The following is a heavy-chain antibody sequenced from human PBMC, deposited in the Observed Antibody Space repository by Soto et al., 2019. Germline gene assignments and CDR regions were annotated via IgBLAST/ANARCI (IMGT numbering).Heavy chain of an antibody. J-gene: IGHJ6*02. CDR2: IWYDGSNK. CDR3: ARDKMVRGVINRGMDV. Sequence: PGGSLRLSCAASGFTFSSYGMHWVRQAPGKGLEWVAVIWYDGSNKYYADSVKGRFTISRDNSKNTLYLQMNSLRAEDTAVYYCARDKMVRGVINRGMDVWGQGTTVTVS. D-gene: IGHD3-10*01. V-gene: IGHV3-33*01. CDR1: GFTFSSYG.